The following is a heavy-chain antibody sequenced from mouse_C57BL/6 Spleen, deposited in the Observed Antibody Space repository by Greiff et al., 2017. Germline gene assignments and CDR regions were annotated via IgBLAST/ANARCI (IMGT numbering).Heavy chain of an antibody. D-gene: IGHD1-1*01. Sequence: EVQLQESGPVLVKPGASVKMSCKASGYTFTDYYMNWVKQSHGKSLEWIGVINPYNGGTSYNQKFKGKATLTVDKSSSTAYMELNSLTSEDSAVYYCARNFITTVVNFDYWGQGTTLTVSS. CDR3: ARNFITTVVNFDY. CDR2: INPYNGGT. V-gene: IGHV1-19*01. CDR1: GYTFTDYY. J-gene: IGHJ2*01.